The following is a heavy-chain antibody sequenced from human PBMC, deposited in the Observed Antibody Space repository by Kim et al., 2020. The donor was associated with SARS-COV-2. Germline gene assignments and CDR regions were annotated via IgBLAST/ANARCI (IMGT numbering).Heavy chain of an antibody. D-gene: IGHD6-13*01. V-gene: IGHV1-46*01. CDR3: AREIYIAAAGTRGDY. CDR2: INPSGGST. J-gene: IGHJ4*02. CDR1: GYTFTSYY. Sequence: ASVKVSCKASGYTFTSYYMHWVRQAPGQGLEWMGIINPSGGSTSYAQKFQGRVTMTRDTSTSTVYMELSSLRSEDTAVYYCAREIYIAAAGTRGDYWGQGTLVTVSS.